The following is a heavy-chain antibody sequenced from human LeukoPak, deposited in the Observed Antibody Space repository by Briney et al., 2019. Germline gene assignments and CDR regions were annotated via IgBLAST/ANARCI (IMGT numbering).Heavy chain of an antibody. CDR3: ARGAAPEWETVDAFDI. Sequence: ASMKVSCKASGYTFTSYGITWVRQAPGQGLEWMGWINPNSGGTNYAQKFQGRVTMTKDTSISTAYMELSRLRSDDTAVYYCARGAAPEWETVDAFDIWGQGTMVTVSS. V-gene: IGHV1-2*02. CDR1: GYTFTSYG. D-gene: IGHD1-26*01. J-gene: IGHJ3*02. CDR2: INPNSGGT.